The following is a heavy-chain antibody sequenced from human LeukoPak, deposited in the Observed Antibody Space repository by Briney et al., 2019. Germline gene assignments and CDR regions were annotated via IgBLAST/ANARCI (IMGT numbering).Heavy chain of an antibody. V-gene: IGHV4-4*02. CDR2: INHSGST. CDR1: GGSISSSNW. D-gene: IGHD1-14*01. J-gene: IGHJ4*02. CDR3: ARESDERYFDY. Sequence: SETLSLTCAVSGGSISSSNWWSWVRQPPGKGLEWIGEINHSGSTNYNPSLKSRVTISVDTSKNQFSLKLSSVTAADTAVYYCARESDERYFDYWGQGTLVTVSS.